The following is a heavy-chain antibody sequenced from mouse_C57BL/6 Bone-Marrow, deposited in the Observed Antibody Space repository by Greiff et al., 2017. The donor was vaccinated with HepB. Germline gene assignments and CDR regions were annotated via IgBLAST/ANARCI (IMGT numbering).Heavy chain of an antibody. J-gene: IGHJ2*01. CDR1: GYTFTSYW. Sequence: QVQLQQPGAELVRPGSSVKLSCKASGYTFTSYWMHWVKQRPIQGLEWIGNIDPSDSETHYNQKFKDKATLTVDKSSSTAYMQLSSLTSEDSAVYYCARPGDYDELDYWGQGTTLTVSS. CDR2: IDPSDSET. V-gene: IGHV1-52*01. D-gene: IGHD2-4*01. CDR3: ARPGDYDELDY.